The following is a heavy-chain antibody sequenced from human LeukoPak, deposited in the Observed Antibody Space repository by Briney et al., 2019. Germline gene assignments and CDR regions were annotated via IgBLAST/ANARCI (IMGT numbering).Heavy chain of an antibody. Sequence: PSETLSLTCTVSGGSISSSSYYWGWIRQPPGMGLEWIGSIYYSGSTYYNPSLKSRVTISVDTSKNQFSLKLSSVTAADTAVYYCARLLERWLLPSRVDYWGQGTLVTVSS. D-gene: IGHD1-1*01. CDR3: ARLLERWLLPSRVDY. V-gene: IGHV4-39*01. J-gene: IGHJ4*02. CDR1: GGSISSSSYY. CDR2: IYYSGST.